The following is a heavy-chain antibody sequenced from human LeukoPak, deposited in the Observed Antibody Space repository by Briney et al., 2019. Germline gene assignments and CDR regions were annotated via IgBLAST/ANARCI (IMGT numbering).Heavy chain of an antibody. V-gene: IGHV1-8*02. CDR3: ARGPTYDSSGYKFDY. J-gene: IGHJ4*02. CDR1: GYTFTSYG. D-gene: IGHD3-22*01. Sequence: ASVKVSCKASGYTFTSYGLSWVRQATGQGLEWMGWMNPNSGNTGYAQKFQGRVTMTRNTSISTAYMELSSLRSEDTAVYYCARGPTYDSSGYKFDYWGQGTLVTVSS. CDR2: MNPNSGNT.